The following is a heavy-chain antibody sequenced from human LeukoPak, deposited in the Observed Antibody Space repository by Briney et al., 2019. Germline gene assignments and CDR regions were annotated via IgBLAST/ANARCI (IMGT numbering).Heavy chain of an antibody. D-gene: IGHD3-22*01. CDR1: GFTFSSYA. Sequence: PGGSLRLSCAASGFTFSSYAMSWVRQAPGKGLEWVSAISGSGGSTYYADSVKGRFTISRDNSKNTLYLQMNSLRAEDTAVYYCANDLGVYDSSGYLDYWGQGTLVTVSS. CDR3: ANDLGVYDSSGYLDY. V-gene: IGHV3-23*01. CDR2: ISGSGGST. J-gene: IGHJ4*02.